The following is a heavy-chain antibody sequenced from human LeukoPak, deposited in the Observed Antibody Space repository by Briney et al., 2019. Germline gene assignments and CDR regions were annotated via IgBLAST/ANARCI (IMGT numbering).Heavy chain of an antibody. CDR3: ARHYGP. D-gene: IGHD3-10*01. CDR1: GGSISSTNW. Sequence: SETLSLTCAVSGGSISSTNWWSWVRQPPGKGLEWIGSIYDSGSTYYNPSLKSRVTISVDTSKNQFSLKLNSVTAADTAVYYCARHYGPWGQGTLVTVSS. V-gene: IGHV4-39*01. J-gene: IGHJ5*02. CDR2: IYDSGST.